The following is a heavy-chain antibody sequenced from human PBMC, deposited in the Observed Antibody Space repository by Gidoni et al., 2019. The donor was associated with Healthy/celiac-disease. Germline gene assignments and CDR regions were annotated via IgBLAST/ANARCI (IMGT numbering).Heavy chain of an antibody. J-gene: IGHJ2*01. D-gene: IGHD3-10*01. V-gene: IGHV1-69*01. CDR2: IIPIFGTA. CDR1: GGTFSSYA. Sequence: EVKKPGSSVKVSCKASGGTFSSYAISWVRQAPGQGLEWMGGIIPIFGTANYAQKFQGRVTITADESTSTAYMELSSLRSEDTAVYYCARDRSSALGLRYFDLWGRGTLVTVS. CDR3: ARDRSSALGLRYFDL.